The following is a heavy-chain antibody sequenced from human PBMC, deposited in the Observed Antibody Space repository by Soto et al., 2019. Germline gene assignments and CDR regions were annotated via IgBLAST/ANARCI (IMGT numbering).Heavy chain of an antibody. CDR1: GFTFNRHW. J-gene: IGHJ3*01. V-gene: IGHV3-7*03. D-gene: IGHD3-22*01. Sequence: PGGSLRLSCAVSGFTFNRHWMSWVRQTPGKGLEWVASIKEDGSEKSYVDSVKGRFTISRDNAKNTLYLQMNSLRTEDTAVYYCARAVYYDSSGYYYGAFDVWGQGTMVTVSS. CDR3: ARAVYYDSSGYYYGAFDV. CDR2: IKEDGSEK.